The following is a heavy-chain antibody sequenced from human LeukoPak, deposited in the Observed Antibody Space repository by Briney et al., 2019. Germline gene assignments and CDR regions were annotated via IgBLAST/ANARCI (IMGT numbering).Heavy chain of an antibody. D-gene: IGHD1-1*01. Sequence: PGGSLRLSCAASGFTSRSYWMHWVRQAPGKGLVWVSRTNSDGSITNYADSVKGRFTISRDNAKNSLYLQMNSLRAEDTAVYYCARGIGTGRQPFDYWGQGTLVTVSS. J-gene: IGHJ4*02. CDR3: ARGIGTGRQPFDY. CDR2: TNSDGSIT. V-gene: IGHV3-74*01. CDR1: GFTSRSYW.